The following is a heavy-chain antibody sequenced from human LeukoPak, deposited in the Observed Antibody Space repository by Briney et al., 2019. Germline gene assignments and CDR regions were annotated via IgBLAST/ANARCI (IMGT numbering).Heavy chain of an antibody. CDR1: GGSISNYY. Sequence: SETLSLTCTVSGGSISNYYWNWIRQPPGKGLEYIGHLYNGVNTNNNPSLQSRVTMSVDPANNQFSLRLSSVTAADTAVYYCAGEPYRSGWYSYHYYMEVWGKGTAVTVSS. D-gene: IGHD6-19*01. J-gene: IGHJ6*03. CDR2: LYNGVNT. V-gene: IGHV4-4*07. CDR3: AGEPYRSGWYSYHYYMEV.